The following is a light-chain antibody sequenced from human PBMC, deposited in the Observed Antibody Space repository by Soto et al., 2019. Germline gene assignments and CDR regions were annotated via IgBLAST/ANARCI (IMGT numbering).Light chain of an antibody. CDR3: QQYGNSRT. J-gene: IGKJ1*01. CDR1: QSVSSSY. CDR2: GAS. Sequence: EIVLTQSPGTLSLSPGERATLSCRASQSVSSSYLAWYQQKPGQAPRLLIYGASSRATGIPDRFSGSGSGTDFTLTINRLEPEDVAVYYCQQYGNSRTFGQGTKVEIK. V-gene: IGKV3-20*01.